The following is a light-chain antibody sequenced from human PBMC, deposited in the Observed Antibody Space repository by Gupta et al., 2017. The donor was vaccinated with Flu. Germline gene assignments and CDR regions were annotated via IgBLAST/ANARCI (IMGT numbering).Light chain of an antibody. Sequence: DIVMTPSPLPLPVTPGEPASISCRSSQRLLHSNGYNYLDWYLQKPGQSPQLLIYLGAIWASGGPDQFRWHGLGTDCTLKIRRSEAEDVGVYYCMQALQRLLFGPGTKVDIK. CDR3: MQALQRLL. CDR1: QRLLHSNGYNY. J-gene: IGKJ3*01. CDR2: LGA. V-gene: IGKV2-28*01.